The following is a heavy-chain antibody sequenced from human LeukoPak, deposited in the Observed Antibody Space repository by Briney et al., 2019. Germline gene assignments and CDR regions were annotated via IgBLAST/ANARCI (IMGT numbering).Heavy chain of an antibody. CDR2: ISYDGSNK. J-gene: IGHJ6*02. Sequence: QTGGSLRLSCEASGFTFSSYEMNWVRQAPGKGLEWVAVISYDGSNKYYVDSVKGRFTISRDNSKNTLYLQMNSLRAEDTAVYYCARDSYGMDVWGQGTTVTVSS. V-gene: IGHV3-30-3*01. CDR3: ARDSYGMDV. CDR1: GFTFSSYE.